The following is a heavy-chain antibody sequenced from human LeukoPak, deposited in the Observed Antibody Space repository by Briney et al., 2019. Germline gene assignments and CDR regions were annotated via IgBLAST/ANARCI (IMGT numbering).Heavy chain of an antibody. CDR2: IYSGGST. J-gene: IGHJ4*02. Sequence: GGSLRLSCAASGFTFSSYAMSWVRQAPGKGLEWVSVIYSGGSTYYADSVKGRFTISRDNSKNTLYLQMNSLRAEDTAVYYCARVGEMATNSFDYWGQGTLVTVSS. CDR3: ARVGEMATNSFDY. V-gene: IGHV3-53*01. D-gene: IGHD5-24*01. CDR1: GFTFSSYA.